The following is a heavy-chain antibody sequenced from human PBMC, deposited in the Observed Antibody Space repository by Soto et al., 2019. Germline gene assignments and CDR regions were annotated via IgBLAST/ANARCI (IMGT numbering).Heavy chain of an antibody. V-gene: IGHV4-31*03. CDR3: ARGGWVVVHREEAYYFDY. D-gene: IGHD2-21*01. Sequence: QVQLQESGPGLVKPSQTLSLTCTVSGGSISSGGYYWSWIRQHPGKGLEWLGYIYYSGTTYYDPSLKSRVTISVDTSENQCSLKMSSVTAADTAVYYCARGGWVVVHREEAYYFDYWGQGTLVTVSS. J-gene: IGHJ4*02. CDR1: GGSISSGGYY. CDR2: IYYSGTT.